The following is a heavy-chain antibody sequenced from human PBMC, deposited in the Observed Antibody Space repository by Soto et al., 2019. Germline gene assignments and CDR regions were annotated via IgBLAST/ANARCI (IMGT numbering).Heavy chain of an antibody. CDR2: ISSTSNTI. CDR3: ARDRGCSGGICYRDLGY. D-gene: IGHD2-15*01. Sequence: EAQLVESGGGLVQPGGSLRLYCAASGFTFSSYSMNWVRQAPGKGLEWVSYISSTSNTIYYADSVKGRFTLSRDNAKNSLYLHMNSLSAEDTAVYYCARDRGCSGGICYRDLGYWGQGTLFTVSS. J-gene: IGHJ4*02. CDR1: GFTFSSYS. V-gene: IGHV3-48*01.